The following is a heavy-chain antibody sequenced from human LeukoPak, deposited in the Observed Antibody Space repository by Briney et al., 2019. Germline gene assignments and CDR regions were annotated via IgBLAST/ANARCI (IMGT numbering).Heavy chain of an antibody. CDR1: GFTFSDYG. V-gene: IGHV3-30*02. D-gene: IGHD3-10*01. J-gene: IGHJ4*02. CDR2: IRYDGSYK. CDR3: AKDIGSYYDY. Sequence: GGSLRLSCAASGFTFSDYGMHWVRQAPGKGLEWVALIRYDGSYKWYADSVKGRFTISRDNSKNTLYLEMNSLRAEDTAVYYCAKDIGSYYDYWGQGILVTVSS.